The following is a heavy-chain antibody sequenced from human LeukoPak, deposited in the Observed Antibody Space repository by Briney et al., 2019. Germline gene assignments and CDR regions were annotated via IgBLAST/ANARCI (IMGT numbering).Heavy chain of an antibody. CDR3: TRLYGQQLAPLFDY. V-gene: IGHV5-51*01. Sequence: GESLKFSCKRSGYIFTNYWIVWVGQMPGKGLEWMGITYPADSVTIYNPSFQGHVTISADKSINTAYLQWSSLKASDTAIYYCTRLYGQQLAPLFDYWGEGTLVTVSS. CDR2: TYPADSVT. CDR1: GYIFTNYW. D-gene: IGHD6-13*01. J-gene: IGHJ4*02.